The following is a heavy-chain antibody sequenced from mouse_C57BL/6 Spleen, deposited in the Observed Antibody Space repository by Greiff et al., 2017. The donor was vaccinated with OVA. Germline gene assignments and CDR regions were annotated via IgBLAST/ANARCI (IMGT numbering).Heavy chain of an antibody. V-gene: IGHV5-6*01. CDR1: GFTFSSYG. CDR3: ARQDTTVVEDWYFDV. J-gene: IGHJ1*03. Sequence: EVKLVESGGDLVKPGGSLKLSCAASGFTFSSYGMSWVRPTPDKRLEWVATISSGGSYTYYPDSVKGRFTISRDNAKNTLYLRMSSLKSEDTAMYYCARQDTTVVEDWYFDVWGTGTTVTVSS. D-gene: IGHD1-1*01. CDR2: ISSGGSYT.